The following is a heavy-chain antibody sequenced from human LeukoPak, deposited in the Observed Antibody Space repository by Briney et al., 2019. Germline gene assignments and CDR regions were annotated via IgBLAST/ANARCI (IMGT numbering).Heavy chain of an antibody. V-gene: IGHV4-34*01. CDR2: INRSGST. CDR1: GGSFSGYY. Sequence: SETLSLTCAVYGGSFSGYYWSWFRQPPGKGLEWIGEINRSGSTNYNPSLKSRFTISVDTSKNQFSLKLNSETAADTAVYYCARAWSSGGYHDYWGQGALVTVSS. CDR3: ARAWSSGGYHDY. J-gene: IGHJ4*02. D-gene: IGHD2-15*01.